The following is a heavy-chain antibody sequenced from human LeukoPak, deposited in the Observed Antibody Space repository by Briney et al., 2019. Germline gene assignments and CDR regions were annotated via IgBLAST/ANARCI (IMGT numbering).Heavy chain of an antibody. CDR3: ARSGVVVTAIRSEWYFDY. D-gene: IGHD2-21*02. CDR2: IYYSGST. CDR1: GGSISGYY. J-gene: IGHJ4*02. Sequence: KPSETLSLTCTVSGGSISGYYWSWIRQPPGKGLEWIGYIYYSGSTNYNPSLKSRVTISVDTSKNQFSLKLSSVTAADTAVYYCARSGVVVTAIRSEWYFDYWGQGTLVTVSS. V-gene: IGHV4-59*08.